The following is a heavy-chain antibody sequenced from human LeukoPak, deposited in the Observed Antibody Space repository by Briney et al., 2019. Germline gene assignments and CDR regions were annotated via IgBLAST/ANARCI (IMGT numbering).Heavy chain of an antibody. CDR2: IWSHGNRR. V-gene: IGHV3-33*01. CDR1: GFSFSSYG. J-gene: IGHJ3*01. D-gene: IGHD6-25*01. CDR3: ARDSAADDNYFDV. Sequence: GGSLRLSCVPSGFSFSSYGMHWVRQAPGKGLEWVAVIWSHGNRRHHADSVEGRFTISRDNSKSILYLQTNNLRAEDTALYYCARDSAADDNYFDVWGQGTMVTVSS.